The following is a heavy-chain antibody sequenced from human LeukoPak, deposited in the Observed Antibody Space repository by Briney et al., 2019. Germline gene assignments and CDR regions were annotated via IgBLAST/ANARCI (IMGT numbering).Heavy chain of an antibody. J-gene: IGHJ6*02. Sequence: PGRSLRLSCAASGFTFSSYGMHWVRQAPGKGLEWEAVIWYDGSNKYYADSVKGRFTISRDNSKNTLYLQMNSLRAEDTAVYYCARDGGYCSSTSCYSFGMDVWGQGTTVTVSS. CDR1: GFTFSSYG. CDR3: ARDGGYCSSTSCYSFGMDV. D-gene: IGHD2-2*01. CDR2: IWYDGSNK. V-gene: IGHV3-33*01.